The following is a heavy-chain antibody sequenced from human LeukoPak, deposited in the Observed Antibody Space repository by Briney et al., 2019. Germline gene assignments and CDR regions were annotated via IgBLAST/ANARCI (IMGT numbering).Heavy chain of an antibody. D-gene: IGHD2-15*01. CDR3: ARGVRYCSGGSCYQEFDY. J-gene: IGHJ4*02. CDR1: GGSIRSSGYS. V-gene: IGHV4-30-2*01. CDR2: INHSGST. Sequence: PSETLSLTCAVSGGSIRSSGYSWSWIRQPAGKGLEWIGEINHSGSTNYNPSLKSRVTISVDTSKNQFSLKLSSVTAADTAVYYCARGVRYCSGGSCYQEFDYWGQGTLVTVSS.